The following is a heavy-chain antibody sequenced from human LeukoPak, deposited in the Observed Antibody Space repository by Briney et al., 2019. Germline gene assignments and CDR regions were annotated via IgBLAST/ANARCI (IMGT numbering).Heavy chain of an antibody. D-gene: IGHD3-22*01. V-gene: IGHV3-7*01. CDR3: ARDLYRIVVVPHYFDY. CDR1: GFSFSSHW. J-gene: IGHJ4*02. Sequence: TGGSLRLSCAASGFSFSSHWMSWVRQVPGKGLEWVANINQDGSEKYYVDSVKGRFTISRDNAKNSLYLQMNSLRAEDTAVYYCARDLYRIVVVPHYFDYWGQGTLVTVSS. CDR2: INQDGSEK.